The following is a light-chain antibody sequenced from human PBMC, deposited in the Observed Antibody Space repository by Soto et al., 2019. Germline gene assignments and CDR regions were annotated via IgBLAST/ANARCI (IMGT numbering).Light chain of an antibody. V-gene: IGKV3-11*01. CDR2: DAS. CDR1: QTVSTY. Sequence: EIVLTQSPVTLSLSPRDRATLSCRASQTVSTYLAWYQQKPGQATRLLIYDASNRATGIPARFSGSGSGTDFTLTISSLEPEVFAVYYCQQRNNWPPDITFGQGTRLDIK. J-gene: IGKJ5*01. CDR3: QQRNNWPPDIT.